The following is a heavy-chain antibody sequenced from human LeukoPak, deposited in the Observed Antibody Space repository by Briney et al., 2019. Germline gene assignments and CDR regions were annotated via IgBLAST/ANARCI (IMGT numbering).Heavy chain of an antibody. CDR1: GGSISSYY. Sequence: PSETLSLTCTVSGGSISSYYWSWIRQPPGKGLEWIGYIYYSGSTNYNPSLKSRVTISVDTSKNQFSLKLSSVTAADTAVYYCARDQYSSSWSSNWFDPWGQGTLVTVSS. CDR3: ARDQYSSSWSSNWFDP. V-gene: IGHV4-59*01. J-gene: IGHJ5*02. CDR2: IYYSGST. D-gene: IGHD6-13*01.